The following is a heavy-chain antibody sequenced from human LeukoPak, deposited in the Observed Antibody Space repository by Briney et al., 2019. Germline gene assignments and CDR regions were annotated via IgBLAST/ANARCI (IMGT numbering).Heavy chain of an antibody. Sequence: SVKVSCKASGGTFSSYAISWVQQAPGQGLEWMGGIIPIFGTANYAQKFQGRVTITADESTSTAYMELSSLRSEDTAVYYCARAAVVVPVEWWFDPWGQGTLVTVSS. V-gene: IGHV1-69*13. CDR2: IIPIFGTA. D-gene: IGHD2-2*01. CDR1: GGTFSSYA. J-gene: IGHJ5*02. CDR3: ARAAVVVPVEWWFDP.